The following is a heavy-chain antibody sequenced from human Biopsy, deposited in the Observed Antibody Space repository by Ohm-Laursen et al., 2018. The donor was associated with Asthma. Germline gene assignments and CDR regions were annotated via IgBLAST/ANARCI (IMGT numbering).Heavy chain of an antibody. CDR3: ARCQVGYSSGWSLLLKKIYYSGMDV. Sequence: SVKVSCKAPGGTFSNFAISWVRQAPGQGLEWLGGIMTVFGTTNYAQKFQGRVTITADESASTAYMEVTSLRSGDTAIYYCARCQVGYSSGWSLLLKKIYYSGMDVWGQGTAVTVSS. J-gene: IGHJ6*02. V-gene: IGHV1-69*13. CDR2: IMTVFGTT. D-gene: IGHD6-19*01. CDR1: GGTFSNFA.